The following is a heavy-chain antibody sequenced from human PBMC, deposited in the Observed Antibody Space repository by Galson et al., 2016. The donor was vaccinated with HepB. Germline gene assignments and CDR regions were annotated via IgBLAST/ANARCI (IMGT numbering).Heavy chain of an antibody. CDR2: ISYDGSRK. J-gene: IGHJ5*02. CDR1: GFTFSRYG. D-gene: IGHD3-22*01. CDR3: ARGNYDSPGYFFDNWFDP. V-gene: IGHV3-30*03. Sequence: SLRLSCAASGFTFSRYGMLWVRQAPGKGLQWVALISYDGSRKYYADSVKGRFTISRDNSKNTLFLQMSSLRAEDTAVYYCARGNYDSPGYFFDNWFDPWGQGTLVTGSS.